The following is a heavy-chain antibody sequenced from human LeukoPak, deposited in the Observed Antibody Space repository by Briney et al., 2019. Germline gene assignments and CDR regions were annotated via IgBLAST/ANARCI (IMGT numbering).Heavy chain of an antibody. CDR3: ARTGYCSITSCYSSLGYGMDV. D-gene: IGHD2-2*01. CDR1: GGSISSYY. CDR2: IYYSGST. J-gene: IGHJ6*02. Sequence: PSETLSLTCTISGGSISSYYWSWIRQPPGKGLEWVGYIYYSGSTNYNPSLKRRVTISVDTSKNQFSLKLSSVTAADTAVYYCARTGYCSITSCYSSLGYGMDVWGQGTTVTVSS. V-gene: IGHV4-59*08.